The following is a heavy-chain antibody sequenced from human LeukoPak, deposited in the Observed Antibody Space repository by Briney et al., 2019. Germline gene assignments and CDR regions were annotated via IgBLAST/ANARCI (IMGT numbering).Heavy chain of an antibody. CDR1: GDTFITYA. V-gene: IGHV1-69*11. J-gene: IGHJ4*02. CDR2: IIPILHRP. D-gene: IGHD1-7*01. CDR3: ARGLQEEITGTEFDY. Sequence: PVNVSCKASGDTFITYAISWVRQAPGQGLEWVGRIIPILHRPNYEQRFQGRVTITADESTSTAYMELSSLRSEDTAVYYCARGLQEEITGTEFDYWGQGTLVTVSS.